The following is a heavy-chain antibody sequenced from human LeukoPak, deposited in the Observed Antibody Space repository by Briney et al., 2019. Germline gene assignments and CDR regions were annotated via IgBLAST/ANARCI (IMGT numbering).Heavy chain of an antibody. J-gene: IGHJ4*02. CDR2: IYSGGST. CDR3: AKVDGEQPIGRADY. Sequence: GGSLRLSCAASGFTFSSYAMSWVRQAPGKGLEWVSIIYSGGSTYYADSVRGRFTISRDNSKNTLYLLMNSLRAEDTAVYYCAKVDGEQPIGRADYWGQGTLVTVSS. V-gene: IGHV3-23*03. CDR1: GFTFSSYA. D-gene: IGHD1/OR15-1a*01.